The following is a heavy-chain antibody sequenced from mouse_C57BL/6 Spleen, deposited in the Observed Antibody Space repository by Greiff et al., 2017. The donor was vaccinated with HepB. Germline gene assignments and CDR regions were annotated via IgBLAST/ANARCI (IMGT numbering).Heavy chain of an antibody. D-gene: IGHD1-1*01. J-gene: IGHJ1*03. V-gene: IGHV1-64*01. CDR3: AREKDYYGSSPYWYFDV. Sequence: QVQLQQPGAELVKPGASVKLSCKASGYTFTSYWMHWVKQRPGQGLEWIGMIHPNSGSTNYNEKFKSKATLTVDKSSSTAYMQLSSLTSEDSAVYYCAREKDYYGSSPYWYFDVWGTGTTVTVSS. CDR1: GYTFTSYW. CDR2: IHPNSGST.